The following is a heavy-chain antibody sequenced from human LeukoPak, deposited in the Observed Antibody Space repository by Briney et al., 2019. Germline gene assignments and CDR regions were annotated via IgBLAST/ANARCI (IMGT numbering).Heavy chain of an antibody. CDR3: ARVGGPGSFFERLYYYYGMDV. CDR1: GGSISGYY. CDR2: IYDSGNT. V-gene: IGHV4-59*01. J-gene: IGHJ6*02. Sequence: PSETLSLTCTVSGGSISGYYWSWIRQPPGKGLEWIAYIYDSGNTNYNPSLRSRVTISVGTSKSQISLNLSSVTAADTAVYYCARVGGPGSFFERLYYYYGMDVCGQGTTVTVSS. D-gene: IGHD3-10*01.